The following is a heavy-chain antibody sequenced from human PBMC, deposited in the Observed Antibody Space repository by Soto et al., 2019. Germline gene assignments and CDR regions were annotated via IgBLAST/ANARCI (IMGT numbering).Heavy chain of an antibody. Sequence: PGGSLRLSCAASGFTFSSYAMSWVRQAPGKGLEWVSAISGSGGSTYYADSVKGRFTISRDNSKNTLYLQMNSLGAEDTAVYYCAKDHYGSGLNWFDPWGQGTLVTVSS. D-gene: IGHD3-10*01. CDR3: AKDHYGSGLNWFDP. CDR2: ISGSGGST. CDR1: GFTFSSYA. V-gene: IGHV3-23*01. J-gene: IGHJ5*02.